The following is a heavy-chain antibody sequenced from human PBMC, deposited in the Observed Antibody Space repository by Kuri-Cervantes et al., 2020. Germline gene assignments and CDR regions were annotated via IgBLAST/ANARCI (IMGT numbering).Heavy chain of an antibody. CDR1: GYTFTSYD. J-gene: IGHJ3*02. CDR3: ARYEQPTDAFDI. D-gene: IGHD6-13*01. CDR2: MNPNSGNT. Sequence: ASVKVSCKASGYTFTSYDINWVRQATGQGLEWMGWMNPNSGNTGYAQKFQGRVTMTRDTSISTAYMELSRLRSDDTAVYYCARYEQPTDAFDIWGQGTMVTVSS. V-gene: IGHV1-8*01.